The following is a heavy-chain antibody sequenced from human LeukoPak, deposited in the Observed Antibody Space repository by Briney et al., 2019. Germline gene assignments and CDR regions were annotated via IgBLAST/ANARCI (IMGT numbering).Heavy chain of an antibody. CDR3: AKDQRITMVRGLPYYFDY. J-gene: IGHJ4*02. CDR1: GFTFGEYA. CDR2: ISGSGGST. Sequence: GGSLRLSCTASGFTFGEYAMSWVRQAPGKGLEWVSAISGSGGSTYYADSVKGRFTISRDNSKNTLYLQMNSLRAEDTAVYYCAKDQRITMVRGLPYYFDYWGQGTLVTVSS. D-gene: IGHD3-10*01. V-gene: IGHV3-23*01.